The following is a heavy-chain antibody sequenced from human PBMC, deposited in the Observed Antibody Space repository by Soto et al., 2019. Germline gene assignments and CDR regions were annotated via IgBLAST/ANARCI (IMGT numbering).Heavy chain of an antibody. V-gene: IGHV4-39*01. Sequence: QLQLQESGPGLVKPSETLSLTCTVSGGSISSSIYYWGWIRQPPGKGLEWIGSIYYSGSTYYNPSLKSRVTISVDTSKNQFSLKLSSVTAADTAVYYCARQVTHADAFDIWGQGTMVTVSS. CDR2: IYYSGST. J-gene: IGHJ3*02. CDR1: GGSISSSIYY. CDR3: ARQVTHADAFDI. D-gene: IGHD4-4*01.